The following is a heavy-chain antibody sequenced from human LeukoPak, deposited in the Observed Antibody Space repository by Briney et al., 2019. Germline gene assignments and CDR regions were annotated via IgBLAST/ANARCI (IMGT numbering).Heavy chain of an antibody. CDR2: INPNSGGT. Sequence: GASVKVSCKASGYTFTGYYMHWVRQAPGQGLEWMGRINPNSGGTNYAQKFQGWVTMTRDTSISTAYMELSRLRSDDTAVYYCARQLNTPDSSSWYYFDYWGQGTLVTVSS. J-gene: IGHJ4*02. CDR3: ARQLNTPDSSSWYYFDY. V-gene: IGHV1-2*04. CDR1: GYTFTGYY. D-gene: IGHD6-13*01.